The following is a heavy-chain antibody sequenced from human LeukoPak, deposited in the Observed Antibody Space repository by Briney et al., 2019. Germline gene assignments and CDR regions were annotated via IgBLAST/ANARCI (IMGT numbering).Heavy chain of an antibody. CDR3: AKDSSSWSRHYFDY. V-gene: IGHV3-30*02. Sequence: TGGSLRLSCAASGFTFSSYGMHWVRQAPGKGLEWVAFIRYDGSNKYYADSVKGRFTISRDNSKNTLYLQMISLRAEDTAVYYCAKDSSSWSRHYFDYWGQGTLVTVSS. CDR2: IRYDGSNK. D-gene: IGHD6-13*01. CDR1: GFTFSSYG. J-gene: IGHJ4*02.